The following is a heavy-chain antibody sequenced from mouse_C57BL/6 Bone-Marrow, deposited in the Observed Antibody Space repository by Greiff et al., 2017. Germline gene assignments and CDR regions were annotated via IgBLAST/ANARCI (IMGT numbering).Heavy chain of an antibody. CDR2: IDPSDSGT. D-gene: IGHD2-4*01. Sequence: QVQLQQPGAELVRPGSSVKLSCKASGYTFTSYWMHWVKQRPIQGLEWIGNIDPSDSGTNYNQKFKDKATLTVDKSSSTAYIQLSSLTSEDSAVYYCARCDYDGLYAMDYWGQGTSVTVSS. J-gene: IGHJ4*01. CDR3: ARCDYDGLYAMDY. CDR1: GYTFTSYW. V-gene: IGHV1-52*01.